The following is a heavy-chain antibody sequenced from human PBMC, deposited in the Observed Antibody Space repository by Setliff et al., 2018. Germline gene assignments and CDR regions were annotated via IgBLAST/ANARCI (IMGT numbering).Heavy chain of an antibody. Sequence: SETLSLTCTVSGGSVNSGYDNWNWLRQPAGKGLEWIGHINRRGSTNFSPSLKSRVTISLDSSKNQFSLRLSSVTAADTAVYYCARDRTYYGSGTYTRWFDYWGQGTLVTVSS. CDR3: ARDRTYYGSGTYTRWFDY. CDR2: INRRGST. D-gene: IGHD3-10*01. CDR1: GGSVNSGYDN. V-gene: IGHV4-61*10. J-gene: IGHJ4*02.